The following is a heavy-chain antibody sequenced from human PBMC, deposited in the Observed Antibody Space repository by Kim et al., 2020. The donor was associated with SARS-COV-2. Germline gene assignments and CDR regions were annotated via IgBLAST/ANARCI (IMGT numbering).Heavy chain of an antibody. J-gene: IGHJ6*02. D-gene: IGHD3-10*01. CDR1: GFTFSSYA. CDR2: ISYDGSNK. CDR3: ARDLVGRPYYYYYYGMDV. V-gene: IGHV3-30-3*01. Sequence: GGSLRLSCAASGFTFSSYAMHWVRQAPGKGLEWVAVISYDGSNKYYADSVKGRFTISRDNSKNTLYLQMNSLRAEDTAVYYCARDLVGRPYYYYYYGMDVWGQGTTVTVSS.